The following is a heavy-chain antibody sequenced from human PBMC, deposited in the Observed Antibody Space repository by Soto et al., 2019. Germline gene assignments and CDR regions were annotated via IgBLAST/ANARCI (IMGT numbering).Heavy chain of an antibody. Sequence: GGSLRLSCAASGFGFSSYWMHWARQAPGKGLVWVSRTNNDGSATTYADSVRGRFTSFRDNAKNTLFLQMTSLGVEDTAVYYCAREMATISLGAFDIWGEGTMVTVSS. J-gene: IGHJ3*02. CDR3: AREMATISLGAFDI. V-gene: IGHV3-74*01. CDR1: GFGFSSYW. D-gene: IGHD5-12*01. CDR2: TNNDGSAT.